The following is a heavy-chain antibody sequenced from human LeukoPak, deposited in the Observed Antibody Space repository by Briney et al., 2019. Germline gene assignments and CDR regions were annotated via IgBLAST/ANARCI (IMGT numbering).Heavy chain of an antibody. CDR2: ISGSGGGT. J-gene: IGHJ4*02. V-gene: IGHV3-23*01. D-gene: IGHD3-22*01. Sequence: GGSLRLSCAASGFTFSSYAMSWVRQAPEKGLEWVATISGSGGGTYYADSVKGRFTISRDNAKNSLYLQMNSLRAEDTAVYYCASRGDTSGYYYFDYWGQGTLVTVSS. CDR1: GFTFSSYA. CDR3: ASRGDTSGYYYFDY.